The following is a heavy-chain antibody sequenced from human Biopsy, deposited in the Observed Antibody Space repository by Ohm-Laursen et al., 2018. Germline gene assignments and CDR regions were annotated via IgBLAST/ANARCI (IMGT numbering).Heavy chain of an antibody. CDR1: GFTFSSYG. V-gene: IGHV3-33*01. J-gene: IGHJ6*02. Sequence: SLRLSCTASGFTFSSYGMHWVRQAPGKGLEWVAVIWYDGSNKYYADSVKGRFTISRDNSKNTLFLQMNDLRAEDTAVYYCARDRYYGSANYFGYYNMDVWGQGTTVTVSS. D-gene: IGHD3-10*01. CDR3: ARDRYYGSANYFGYYNMDV. CDR2: IWYDGSNK.